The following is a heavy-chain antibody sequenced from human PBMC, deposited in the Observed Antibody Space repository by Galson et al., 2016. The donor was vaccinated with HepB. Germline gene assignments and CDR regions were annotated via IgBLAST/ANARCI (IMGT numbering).Heavy chain of an antibody. V-gene: IGHV3-30*03. CDR2: ISYDGRTK. D-gene: IGHD1-7*01. J-gene: IGHJ3*02. CDR1: GFTFSSYG. Sequence: SLRLSCAASGFTFSSYGMQWVRQAPGKGLEWVALISYDGRTKFYADSVKGRFTISRDTSKSTLYLQMNSLRAEDTAVYYCARELWNYNSFDMWGQGTMVTVSS. CDR3: ARELWNYNSFDM.